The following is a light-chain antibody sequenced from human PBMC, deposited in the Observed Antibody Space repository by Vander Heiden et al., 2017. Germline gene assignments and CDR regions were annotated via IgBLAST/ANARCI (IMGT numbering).Light chain of an antibody. CDR1: SGINVDAYR. V-gene: IGLV5-45*03. J-gene: IGLJ1*01. Sequence: QAVLTQPSSLSASPGASASLTFALRSGINVDAYRIYWYQQKPVSPPQYLLSYKSDSDKQQGSGVPSRFSGSKDDSANAGILLISGLQSEDEADYYCMIWHSSAYVFGTGTKVTVL. CDR3: MIWHSSAYV. CDR2: YKSDSDK.